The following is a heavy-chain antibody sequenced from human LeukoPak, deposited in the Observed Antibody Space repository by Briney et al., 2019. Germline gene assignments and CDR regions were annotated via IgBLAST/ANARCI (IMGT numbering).Heavy chain of an antibody. CDR1: GFTFSSYS. CDR2: ISSSSSYI. J-gene: IGHJ4*02. V-gene: IGHV3-21*01. CDR3: ARLPQGVAATTFDY. D-gene: IGHD2-15*01. Sequence: GGSPRLSCAASGFTFSSYSMNWVRQAPGKGLEWVSSISSSSSYIYYADSVKGRFTISRDNAKNSLYLQMNSLRAEDTAVYYCARLPQGVAATTFDYWGQGTLVTVSS.